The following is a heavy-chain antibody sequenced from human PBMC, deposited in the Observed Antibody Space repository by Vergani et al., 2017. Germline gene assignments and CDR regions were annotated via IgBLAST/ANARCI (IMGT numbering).Heavy chain of an antibody. CDR1: GGTFSSYT. D-gene: IGHD3-22*01. V-gene: IGHV1-69*02. CDR2: IIPILGIA. Sequence: QVQLVQSGAEVKKPGSSVKVSCKASGGTFSSYTISWVRQSPGQGLEWMGRIIPILGIANYAQKFQGRVTITADKSTSTAYMELSSLRSEDTAVYYCAGSYYDSSGLLDDYWGQGTLVTVSS. CDR3: AGSYYDSSGLLDDY. J-gene: IGHJ4*02.